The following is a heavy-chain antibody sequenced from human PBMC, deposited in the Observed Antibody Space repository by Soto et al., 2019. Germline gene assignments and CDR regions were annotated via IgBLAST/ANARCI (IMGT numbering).Heavy chain of an antibody. CDR2: IIPIFGTA. CDR1: GGTFSSYA. D-gene: IGHD1-26*01. J-gene: IGHJ4*02. V-gene: IGHV1-69*13. Sequence: SVKVSCKASGGTFSSYAISWVRQAPGQGLEWMGGIIPIFGTANYAQKFQGRVTITADESTSTAYMELSSLRSEDTAVYYCASGLSGSYYVYSPLLDPLLFDYWGQGTLVTVSS. CDR3: ASGLSGSYYVYSPLLDPLLFDY.